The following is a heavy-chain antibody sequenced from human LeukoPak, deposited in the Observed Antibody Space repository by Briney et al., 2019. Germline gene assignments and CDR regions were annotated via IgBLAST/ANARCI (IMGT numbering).Heavy chain of an antibody. Sequence: PGGSLRLSCAASGFIFDDYGMHWVRQAPGKGLEWVSGISWNSGITGYADSVKGRFTISRDNAKNSLYLQMNSLRPEDTALYYCAKDSVGGTGGFDPWGQGTLVTVSS. CDR1: GFIFDDYG. D-gene: IGHD1-26*01. CDR2: ISWNSGIT. V-gene: IGHV3-9*01. J-gene: IGHJ5*02. CDR3: AKDSVGGTGGFDP.